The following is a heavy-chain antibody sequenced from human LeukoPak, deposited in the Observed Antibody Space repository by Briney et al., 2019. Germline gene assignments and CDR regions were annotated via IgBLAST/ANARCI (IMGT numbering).Heavy chain of an antibody. CDR3: AKVGVRGVITMSYYYYGMDV. D-gene: IGHD3-10*01. J-gene: IGHJ6*02. CDR1: GFTFSNFG. Sequence: GGSLRLSCAACGFTFSNFGMHWVRQAPGKGLEWVAVISYDGSNKYYADSVKGRFTISRDNSKNTLHLQMNSLRAEDTAVYYCAKVGVRGVITMSYYYYGMDVWGQGTTVTVSS. V-gene: IGHV3-30*18. CDR2: ISYDGSNK.